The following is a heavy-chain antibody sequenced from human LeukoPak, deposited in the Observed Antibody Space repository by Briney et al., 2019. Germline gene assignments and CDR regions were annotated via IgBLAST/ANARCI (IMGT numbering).Heavy chain of an antibody. V-gene: IGHV1-8*01. J-gene: IGHJ4*02. D-gene: IGHD6-13*01. CDR2: MNPNSGNT. CDR3: ARAEWGSSWYRVGDY. CDR1: GYTFTSYD. Sequence: ASVKVSCKASGYTFTSYDINWVRQATGHGLEWMGWMNPNSGNTGYAQKFQGRVTMTRNTSISTAYMELSSLRSEETAVYYCARAEWGSSWYRVGDYWGQGTLVTVSS.